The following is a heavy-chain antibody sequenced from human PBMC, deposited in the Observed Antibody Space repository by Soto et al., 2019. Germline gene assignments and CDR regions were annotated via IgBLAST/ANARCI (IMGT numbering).Heavy chain of an antibody. Sequence: GESVKISCKGSGYSFTSYWIGWVGQMPGKGLEWMGIIYPGDSDTRYTPSFQGQVTISADKSISTAYLQWSSLKASNTATYYCATQAAAGYYYGMDVWGQGTTVTVSS. V-gene: IGHV5-51*01. CDR3: ATQAAAGYYYGMDV. J-gene: IGHJ6*02. CDR2: IYPGDSDT. D-gene: IGHD6-13*01. CDR1: GYSFTSYW.